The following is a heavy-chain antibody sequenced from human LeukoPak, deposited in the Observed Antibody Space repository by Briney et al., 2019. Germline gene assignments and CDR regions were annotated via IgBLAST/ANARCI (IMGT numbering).Heavy chain of an antibody. CDR2: IYTGGNT. J-gene: IGHJ4*02. Sequence: PGGSLRLSCTASGFTVSSNYMNWVRQAPGKGLEWVSVIYTGGNTYYANSVKGRFTISRDNSRNTLYLQMNSLRAEDTAVYYCATAPLEYYDSSGYYYMSDYWGQGTLVTVSS. V-gene: IGHV3-53*01. D-gene: IGHD3-22*01. CDR3: ATAPLEYYDSSGYYYMSDY. CDR1: GFTVSSNY.